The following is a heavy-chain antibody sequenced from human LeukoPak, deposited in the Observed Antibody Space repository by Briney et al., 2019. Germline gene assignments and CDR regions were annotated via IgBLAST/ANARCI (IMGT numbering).Heavy chain of an antibody. J-gene: IGHJ4*02. CDR3: ARGEDGTGDYRPTYFDS. Sequence: SETLSLTCTVSGGSISSGGYYWSWIRQHPGKGLEWIGYIYYSGSTYYNPSLKSRVTISVDTSKNQFSLNLTSVTAADTAVYYCARGEDGTGDYRPTYFDSWGQGTLVTVSS. D-gene: IGHD4-17*01. CDR1: GGSISSGGYY. CDR2: IYYSGST. V-gene: IGHV4-31*03.